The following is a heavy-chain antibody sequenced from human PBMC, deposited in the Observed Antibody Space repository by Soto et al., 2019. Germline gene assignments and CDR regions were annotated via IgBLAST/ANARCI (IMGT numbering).Heavy chain of an antibody. CDR2: IIPIFGTA. D-gene: IGHD2-2*01. CDR1: GYTFTSYD. J-gene: IGHJ4*01. V-gene: IGHV1-69*13. Sequence: SVKVSCKASGYTFTSYDINWVRQATGQGLEWMGGIIPIFGTANYAQKFQGRVTITADASTSTAYMELSSLRSEDTAVYYCARDQAPVVLVPAAMSYWG. CDR3: ARDQAPVVLVPAAMSY.